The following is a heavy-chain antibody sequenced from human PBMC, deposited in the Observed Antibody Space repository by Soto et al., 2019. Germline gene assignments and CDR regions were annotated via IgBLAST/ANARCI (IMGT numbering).Heavy chain of an antibody. V-gene: IGHV4-4*02. CDR2: IYHSGST. Sequence: QVQLQESGPGLVKPSGTLSLTCAVSGGSISSSNWWSWVRQPPGKGLEWIGEIYHSGSTNYNPSLKSRVTISVDQSKNQFSLKLSSVTAADTAVYYCARGPYIDYGDHGGMDVWGQGTTVTVSS. CDR1: GGSISSSNW. D-gene: IGHD4-17*01. J-gene: IGHJ6*02. CDR3: ARGPYIDYGDHGGMDV.